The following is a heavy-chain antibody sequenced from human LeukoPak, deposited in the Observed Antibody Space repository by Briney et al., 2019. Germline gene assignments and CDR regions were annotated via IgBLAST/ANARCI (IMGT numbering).Heavy chain of an antibody. Sequence: PSETLSLTCTVSGGSISSSSNYWGWIRQPLGKGLEWIGSIYYSGNTYYNSSLKSRVTISVDTSKNQFSLKLSSVTAADTAVYYCARASRFLRDYMDVWGKGTTVTVSS. CDR1: GGSISSSSNY. CDR2: IYYSGNT. J-gene: IGHJ6*03. D-gene: IGHD2-21*01. V-gene: IGHV4-39*07. CDR3: ARASRFLRDYMDV.